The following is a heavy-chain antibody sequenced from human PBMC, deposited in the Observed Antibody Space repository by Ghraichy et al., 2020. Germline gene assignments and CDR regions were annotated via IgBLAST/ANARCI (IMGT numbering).Heavy chain of an antibody. CDR1: GFTFSSYA. J-gene: IGHJ3*02. Sequence: GGSLRLSCAASGFTFSSYALHWVRQAPGKGLEWVSYISSSGSTIYYADSVKGRFTISRDNAKNSLYLQLNSLRAEDTAVYYCARGWYYDSGAFGIWGQGTVVTVSS. CDR3: ARGWYYDSGAFGI. D-gene: IGHD3-22*01. V-gene: IGHV3-48*03. CDR2: ISSSGSTI.